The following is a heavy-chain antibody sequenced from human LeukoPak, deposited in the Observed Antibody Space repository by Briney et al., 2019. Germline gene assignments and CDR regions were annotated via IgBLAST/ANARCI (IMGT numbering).Heavy chain of an antibody. J-gene: IGHJ3*02. CDR1: GGSISSYY. CDR2: IYYSGST. D-gene: IGHD3-10*01. CDR3: ARYGDPYGSGSYYNPKGDAFDI. V-gene: IGHV4-59*01. Sequence: SETLSLTCTVSGGSISSYYWSWIRQPPGKGLEWIGYIYYSGSTNYNPSLKSRVIISVDTSKNQFSLKLSSVTAADTAVYYCARYGDPYGSGSYYNPKGDAFDIWGQGTMVTVSS.